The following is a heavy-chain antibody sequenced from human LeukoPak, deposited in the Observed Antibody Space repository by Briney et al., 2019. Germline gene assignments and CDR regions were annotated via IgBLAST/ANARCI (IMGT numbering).Heavy chain of an antibody. D-gene: IGHD3-9*01. V-gene: IGHV3-9*01. Sequence: ARSLRLSCVPSGVTFDDYAMHWVGQAAGKRLESFSGISWNSGSIAYADSVKGRFTISRDNAKNSLYLQMNSLRAEDTALYYCAKDMGNLRYFDWLPHDYRGHGTLVTVSS. CDR3: AKDMGNLRYFDWLPHDY. CDR2: ISWNSGSI. J-gene: IGHJ4*01. CDR1: GVTFDDYA.